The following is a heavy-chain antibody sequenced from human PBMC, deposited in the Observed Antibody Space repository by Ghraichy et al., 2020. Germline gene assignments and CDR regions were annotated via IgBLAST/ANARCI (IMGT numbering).Heavy chain of an antibody. V-gene: IGHV3-21*01. J-gene: IGHJ6*02. D-gene: IGHD5-12*01. CDR2: ISSSSSYI. CDR1: GFTFSSYS. CDR3: ARGSSGYDPSHYYYYGMDV. Sequence: GGSLRLSCAASGFTFSSYSMNWVRQAPGKGLEWVSSISSSSSYIYYADSVKGRFTISRDNAKNSLYLQMNSLRAEDTAVYYCARGSSGYDPSHYYYYGMDVWGQGTTVTVSS.